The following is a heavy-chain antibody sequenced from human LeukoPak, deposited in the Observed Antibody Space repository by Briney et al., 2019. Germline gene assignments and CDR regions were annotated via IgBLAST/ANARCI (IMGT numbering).Heavy chain of an antibody. CDR2: IIPMFGTT. CDR3: ASRFGGAYYFYMDV. CDR1: GGTFSSYG. V-gene: IGHV1-69*06. D-gene: IGHD3-10*01. J-gene: IGHJ6*03. Sequence: GASVKVSCKASGGTFSSYGLSWVRQAPGQGLGWMGEIIPMFGTTNYAQKLQGRVTITADKFTSTAYMELSSLTSEDTAVYYCASRFGGAYYFYMDVWGKGTPVTVSS.